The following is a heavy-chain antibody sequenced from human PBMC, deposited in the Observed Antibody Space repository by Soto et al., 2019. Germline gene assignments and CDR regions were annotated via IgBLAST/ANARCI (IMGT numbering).Heavy chain of an antibody. V-gene: IGHV4-34*01. Sequence: KGLEWIGEINHSGSTNYNPSLKSRVTISVDTSKNQFSLKLSSVTAADTAVYYCSRCRGGRERDYYYRSMDVWG. J-gene: IGHJ6*01. CDR3: SRCRGGRERDYYYRSMDV. CDR2: INHSGST. D-gene: IGHD1-26*01.